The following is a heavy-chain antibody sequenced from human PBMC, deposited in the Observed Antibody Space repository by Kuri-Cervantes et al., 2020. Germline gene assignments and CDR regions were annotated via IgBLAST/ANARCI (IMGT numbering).Heavy chain of an antibody. CDR2: IYNSGST. D-gene: IGHD6-6*01. CDR3: ARRKADRPRWDHSY. CDR1: GDSISTYY. Sequence: SETLSLTCTVSGDSISTYYWSWIRQPPGKGLEWIGYIYNSGSTKYNPSLKSRVTISVDTSKNQFSLKLRSVTAADTAVYYCARRKADRPRWDHSYWGQGTLVTVSS. J-gene: IGHJ4*02. V-gene: IGHV4-59*01.